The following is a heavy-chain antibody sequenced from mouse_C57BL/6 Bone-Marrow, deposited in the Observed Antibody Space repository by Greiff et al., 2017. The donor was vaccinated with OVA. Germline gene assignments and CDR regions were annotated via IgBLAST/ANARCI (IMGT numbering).Heavy chain of an antibody. CDR2: ICRGGGT. V-gene: IGHV2-5*01. D-gene: IGHD4-1*01. J-gene: IGHJ1*03. CDR1: GFSFTSYG. Sequence: VKLLESGPGLVQPSQSLSITCTVSGFSFTSYGVHWVRQSPGKGLEWLGVICRGGGTDYNAAFMSRLSSTKDNSKSHVVLKMNSLQADDTAIYYCAKSWGWYFDVWGTGTTVTVSS. CDR3: AKSWGWYFDV.